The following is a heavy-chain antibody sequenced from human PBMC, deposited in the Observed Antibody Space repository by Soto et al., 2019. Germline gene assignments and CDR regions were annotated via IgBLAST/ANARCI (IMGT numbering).Heavy chain of an antibody. J-gene: IGHJ4*02. CDR1: GGSISSGGYY. CDR3: ARDGSGYASFDY. CDR2: IYYSGST. D-gene: IGHD5-12*01. Sequence: QVQLQESGPGLVKPSQTLSLTCTVSGGSISSGGYYWSWIRQHPGKGLEWIGYIYYSGSTYYNPSLKSRVTISVDTSKDQFSLKLSSVTAADTAVYYCARDGSGYASFDYWGQGTLVTVSS. V-gene: IGHV4-31*03.